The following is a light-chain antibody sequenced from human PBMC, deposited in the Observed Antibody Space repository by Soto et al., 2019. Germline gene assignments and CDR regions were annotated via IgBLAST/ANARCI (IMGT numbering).Light chain of an antibody. CDR3: QQCADLPLT. Sequence: DIQMTQSPSSLSASVGERVTITCQASQDIRNYLTWYRQKPGKAPELLIYDAYIFATGVPSTFSGSGSVTDFTFTISSLQPEDIATYYCQQCADLPLTFGGGTKVELK. CDR2: DAY. J-gene: IGKJ4*01. V-gene: IGKV1-33*01. CDR1: QDIRNY.